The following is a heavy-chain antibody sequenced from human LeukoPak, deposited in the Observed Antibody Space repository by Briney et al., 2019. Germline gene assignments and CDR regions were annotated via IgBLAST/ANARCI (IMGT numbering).Heavy chain of an antibody. CDR2: SSYNGNT. Sequence: ASVKVSCKASGYIFTSYGISWVRQAPGQGLAWMGWSSYNGNTNYAQNLQGRVTMTTGTSTSTAYMELRSLRSDDTAVYYCARDSLIPPARSLDYWGQGTLVTVSS. CDR1: GYIFTSYG. D-gene: IGHD2-2*01. V-gene: IGHV1-18*01. CDR3: ARDSLIPPARSLDY. J-gene: IGHJ4*02.